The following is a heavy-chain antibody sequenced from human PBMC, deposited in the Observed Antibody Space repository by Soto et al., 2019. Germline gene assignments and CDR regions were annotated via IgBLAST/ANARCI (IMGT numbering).Heavy chain of an antibody. CDR3: ARGDDCSSTSCPGKIDY. CDR1: GGSISSGDYY. V-gene: IGHV4-30-4*01. J-gene: IGHJ4*02. Sequence: SETLSLTCTVSGGSISSGDYYWSWIRQPPGKGLEWIGYIYYSGSTYYNPSLKSRVTISVDTSKNQFSLKLSSVTAADTAVYYCARGDDCSSTSCPGKIDYWGQGTLVTVS. CDR2: IYYSGST. D-gene: IGHD2-2*01.